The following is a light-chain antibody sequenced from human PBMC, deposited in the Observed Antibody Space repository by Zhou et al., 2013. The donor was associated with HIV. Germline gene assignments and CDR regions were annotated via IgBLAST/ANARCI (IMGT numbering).Light chain of an antibody. V-gene: IGKV3-20*01. CDR3: QQYASSPRT. CDR1: QSVSSSY. Sequence: EIVLTQSPGTLSLSPGERATLSCRASQSVSSSYLTWYQQKPGQAPRFLIYGASSRATGIPDRFSGSGSGTDFTLTINRLEPEDFAVYYCQQYASSPRTFGQGTKVEIK. CDR2: GAS. J-gene: IGKJ1*01.